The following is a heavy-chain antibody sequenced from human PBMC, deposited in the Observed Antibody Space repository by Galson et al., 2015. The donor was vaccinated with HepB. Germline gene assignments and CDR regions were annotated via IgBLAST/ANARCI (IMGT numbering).Heavy chain of an antibody. J-gene: IGHJ6*02. CDR3: ARELTTVTDYYYYGMDV. V-gene: IGHV1-46*01. CDR1: GYTFTSYY. D-gene: IGHD4-17*01. Sequence: SVKVSCKASGYTFTSYYMHWVRQAPGQGLEWMGIINPSGGSTSYAQKFQGRVTMTRDTSTSTVYMELSSLRSEDTAVYYCARELTTVTDYYYYGMDVWGQGTTVTVSS. CDR2: INPSGGST.